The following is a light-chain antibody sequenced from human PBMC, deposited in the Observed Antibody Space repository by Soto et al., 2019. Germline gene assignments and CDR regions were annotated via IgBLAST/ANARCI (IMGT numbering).Light chain of an antibody. Sequence: QSVLTQPPSVSGAPGERVPISCTGSSSNIGAGYVHWYQQRPGAAPKLLIFANSGLPSGVPDRFSGSKSGTSASLAITGLQAEDEADYYCQSYDGSLKVFGGGTKLTVL. CDR3: QSYDGSLKV. CDR2: ANS. V-gene: IGLV1-40*01. J-gene: IGLJ3*02. CDR1: SSNIGAGY.